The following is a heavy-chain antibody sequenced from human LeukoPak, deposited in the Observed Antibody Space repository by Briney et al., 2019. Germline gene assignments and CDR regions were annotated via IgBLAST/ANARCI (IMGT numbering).Heavy chain of an antibody. CDR2: IYYSGST. D-gene: IGHD3-10*01. CDR3: ARGGSGISNAFDI. J-gene: IGHJ3*02. Sequence: SETLSLTCTVSGGSISSYYWSWIRQPPGKGLECIGYIYYSGSTNYNPSLKSRVTMSVDTSKNQFSLKLRSVTAADTAVYYCARGGSGISNAFDIWGQGTMVTVSS. V-gene: IGHV4-59*01. CDR1: GGSISSYY.